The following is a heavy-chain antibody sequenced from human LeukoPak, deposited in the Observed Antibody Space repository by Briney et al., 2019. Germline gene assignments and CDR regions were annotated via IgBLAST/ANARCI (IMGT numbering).Heavy chain of an antibody. CDR2: MNPNSGNT. V-gene: IGHV1-8*01. J-gene: IGHJ4*02. CDR3: ASARDTSGYYS. D-gene: IGHD3-22*01. CDR1: GYTFTSYD. Sequence: ASVKVSCKASGYTFTSYDINWVRQATGQGLEWMGWMNPNSGNTGYAQKFQGRVTMTRDTSTSTVYMELSSLRSEDTAVYYCASARDTSGYYSWGQGTLVTVSS.